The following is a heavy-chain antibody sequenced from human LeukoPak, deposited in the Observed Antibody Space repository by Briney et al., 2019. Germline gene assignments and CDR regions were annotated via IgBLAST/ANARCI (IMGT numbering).Heavy chain of an antibody. Sequence: GGSLRLSCAASGFTFSSYGMHWVRQAPGKGLEWVAVISYDGSNKYYADSVKGRFTISRDNSKNTLYLQMNSLRAEDTAVYYCARDMSYYDSTSDYWGQGTLVTVSS. CDR3: ARDMSYYDSTSDY. J-gene: IGHJ4*02. D-gene: IGHD3-22*01. CDR2: ISYDGSNK. CDR1: GFTFSSYG. V-gene: IGHV3-30*03.